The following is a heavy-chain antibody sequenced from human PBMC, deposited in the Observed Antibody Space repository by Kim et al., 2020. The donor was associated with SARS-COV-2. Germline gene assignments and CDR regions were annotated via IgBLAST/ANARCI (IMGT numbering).Heavy chain of an antibody. D-gene: IGHD6-13*01. V-gene: IGHV3-7*03. J-gene: IGHJ4*02. CDR3: AGGGSRYFSY. CDR2: EK. Sequence: EKDYVESVTGRFTLSRDNVKNSLYLQMNSLRAEDTAVYYCAGGGSRYFSYWGQGTLVTVSS.